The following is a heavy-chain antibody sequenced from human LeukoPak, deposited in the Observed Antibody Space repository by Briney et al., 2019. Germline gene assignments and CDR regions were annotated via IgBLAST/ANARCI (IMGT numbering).Heavy chain of an antibody. D-gene: IGHD2-21*02. J-gene: IGHJ4*02. CDR1: GGSISSKNW. CDR2: IYDGANT. V-gene: IGHV4-4*02. Sequence: SETLSLTCAVSGGSISSKNWWSWFRQPPGEGLEWIAEIYDGANTNYNPSLKSRATISIDKSQNQFSLKLSSVTAADTAVYYCVNLGGGWPFVVVTAWGQGTLVTVSS. CDR3: VNLGGGWPFVVVTA.